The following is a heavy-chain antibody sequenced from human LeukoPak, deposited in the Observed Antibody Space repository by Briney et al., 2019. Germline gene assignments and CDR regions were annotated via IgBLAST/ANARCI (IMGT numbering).Heavy chain of an antibody. CDR3: AKVRGVIYFDY. V-gene: IGHV3-23*01. J-gene: IGHJ4*02. Sequence: PGGSLRLSCAASGFTFSSYAMNWVRQAPGKGLEWVSTISGSGGSTYYADFVKGRFTISRDNSKNTLYLQMNSLRAEDTAVYYCAKVRGVIYFDYWGQGTLVTVSS. CDR1: GFTFSSYA. D-gene: IGHD3-10*01. CDR2: ISGSGGST.